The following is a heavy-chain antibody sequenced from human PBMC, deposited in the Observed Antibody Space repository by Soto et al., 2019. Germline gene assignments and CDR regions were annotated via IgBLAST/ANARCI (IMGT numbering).Heavy chain of an antibody. CDR3: ARVPSDYGILTGYNYYYGMDV. J-gene: IGHJ6*02. CDR1: VWSFSSYA. Sequence: SVKVSCKASVWSFSSYAIGWVRQAPGQGLEWMGGIIPIFGTANYAQKFQGRVTITADESTSTAYMELSSLRSEDTAVYYCARVPSDYGILTGYNYYYGMDVWGQGTTVTVSS. D-gene: IGHD3-9*01. CDR2: IIPIFGTA. V-gene: IGHV1-69*13.